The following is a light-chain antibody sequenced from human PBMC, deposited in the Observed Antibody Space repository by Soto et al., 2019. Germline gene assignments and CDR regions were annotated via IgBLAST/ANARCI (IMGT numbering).Light chain of an antibody. CDR3: QQTHSLPLS. Sequence: IQMTQSPSSVSASVGDRVTLTCRASQGVGGWLAWYQQKPGKVPKLLIYATSSLHSGVPSRFSGSGSGTDFTLSIISLQPEDFPTYYCQQTHSLPLSFGPGTKVDIK. V-gene: IGKV1-12*01. CDR1: QGVGGW. J-gene: IGKJ3*01. CDR2: ATS.